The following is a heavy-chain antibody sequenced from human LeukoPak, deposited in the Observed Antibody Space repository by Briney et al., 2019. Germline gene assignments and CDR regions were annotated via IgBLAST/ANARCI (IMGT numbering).Heavy chain of an antibody. D-gene: IGHD3-10*02. CDR1: GFTFKLYA. V-gene: IGHV3-23*01. Sequence: PSGRSLRLSCTASGFTFKLYAMTWVRQAPGKGLEWVSGIGGSGDGTHYTHSVKGRFTISRDNSKNTLYLQMNSLRAEDTAVYYCAKDRGPYVGIDNNWFDPWGQGTLVIVSS. J-gene: IGHJ5*02. CDR2: IGGSGDGT. CDR3: AKDRGPYVGIDNNWFDP.